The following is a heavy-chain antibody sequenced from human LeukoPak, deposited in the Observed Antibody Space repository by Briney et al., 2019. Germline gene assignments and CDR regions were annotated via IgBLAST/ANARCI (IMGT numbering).Heavy chain of an antibody. Sequence: PGGSLRLSCAASGFTFSSYSMNWVRQAPGKGLEWVSSISSSSSYIYYADSVKGRFTISRDNAKNSLYLQMNSLRAEDTAVYYCARYCSSTSCGRPPFDYWGQGTLVTVSS. D-gene: IGHD2-2*01. CDR3: ARYCSSTSCGRPPFDY. CDR1: GFTFSSYS. J-gene: IGHJ4*02. V-gene: IGHV3-21*01. CDR2: ISSSSSYI.